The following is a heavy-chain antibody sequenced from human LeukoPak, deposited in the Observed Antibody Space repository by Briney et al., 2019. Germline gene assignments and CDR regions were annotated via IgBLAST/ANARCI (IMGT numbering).Heavy chain of an antibody. CDR3: AKGHQWPPNSGSYVVDY. CDR2: ISYDGSNK. V-gene: IGHV3-30-3*01. CDR1: GFTFSSYA. J-gene: IGHJ4*02. Sequence: GGSLRLSCAASGFTFSSYAMHWVRQAPGKGLEWVAVISYDGSNKYYADSVKGRFTISRDNSKNTLYLQMNSLRAEDTAVYYCAKGHQWPPNSGSYVVDYWGQGTLVTVSS. D-gene: IGHD1-26*01.